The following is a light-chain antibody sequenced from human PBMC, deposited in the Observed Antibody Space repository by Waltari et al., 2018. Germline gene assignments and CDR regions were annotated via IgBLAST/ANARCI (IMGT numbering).Light chain of an antibody. CDR1: RLVDQY. J-gene: IGLJ2*01. CDR3: QAWDSRTAFVL. V-gene: IGLV3-1*01. CDR2: QGT. Sequence: SYELTQPPSVSVSPGQTATITCSGDRLVDQYTCWYQQRPGQSPVLVISQGTRRPSGIPERFSGSTSENTATLIISGAQAMDEADYYCQAWDSRTAFVLFGGGTKLTVL.